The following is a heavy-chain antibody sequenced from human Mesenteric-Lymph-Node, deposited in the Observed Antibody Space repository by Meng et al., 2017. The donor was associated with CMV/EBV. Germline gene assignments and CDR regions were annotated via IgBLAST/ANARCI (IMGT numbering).Heavy chain of an antibody. CDR2: MNPNSGNT. V-gene: IGHV1-8*02. Sequence: QEQLVQSGAEVKKPGASVKVSCKAPGYTFTSFDINWVRQATGQGPEWMGWMNPNSGNTGYAQKFQGRVTLTRDTSISTAYMELSSLRSEDTAVYYCAGGPSYSSGFPDCWGQGTLVTVSS. CDR1: GYTFTSFD. CDR3: AGGPSYSSGFPDC. D-gene: IGHD6-19*01. J-gene: IGHJ4*02.